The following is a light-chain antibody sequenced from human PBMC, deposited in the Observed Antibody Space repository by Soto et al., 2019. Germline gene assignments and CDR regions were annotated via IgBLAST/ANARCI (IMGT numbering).Light chain of an antibody. V-gene: IGKV1-8*01. Sequence: AIRMTQSPSSLSASTGDRVTITCRACQGISSYLAWYQQKPGKAPKLLIYAASTLQSGVPSRFSGSGSGTDFTLTISCLQSEDFASYYCQQYYSYPRTFGHGTKVEIK. J-gene: IGKJ1*01. CDR2: AAS. CDR1: QGISSY. CDR3: QQYYSYPRT.